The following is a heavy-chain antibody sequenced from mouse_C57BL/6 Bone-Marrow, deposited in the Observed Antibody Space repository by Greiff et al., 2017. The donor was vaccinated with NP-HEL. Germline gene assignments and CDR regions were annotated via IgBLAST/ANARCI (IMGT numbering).Heavy chain of an antibody. V-gene: IGHV7-1*01. CDR1: GFTFSDFY. CDR3: ARDAYDGYMDY. D-gene: IGHD2-3*01. Sequence: DVMLVESGGGLVQSGRSLRLSCATSGFTFSDFYMEWVRQAPGKGLEWIAASRNKANDYTTEYSASVKGRFIVSRDTSQSILDLQMNALRAEDTAIYYCARDAYDGYMDYWGQGTSVTVSS. CDR2: SRNKANDYTT. J-gene: IGHJ4*01.